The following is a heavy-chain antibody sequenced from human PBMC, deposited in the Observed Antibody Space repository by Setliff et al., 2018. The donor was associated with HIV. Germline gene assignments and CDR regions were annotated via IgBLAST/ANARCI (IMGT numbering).Heavy chain of an antibody. CDR1: GHTFTNVD. D-gene: IGHD3-10*01. V-gene: IGHV1-8*01. Sequence: ASVKVSCKASGHTFTNVDIHWLRRATGQGLEWMGWMNPNTGVSGYALKFQARVTMTRDTSISTGYMELGSLTSEETAVYYCARGKGVGGVVITGGLDVWGEGTTVTVSS. CDR2: MNPNTGVS. CDR3: ARGKGVGGVVITGGLDV. J-gene: IGHJ6*04.